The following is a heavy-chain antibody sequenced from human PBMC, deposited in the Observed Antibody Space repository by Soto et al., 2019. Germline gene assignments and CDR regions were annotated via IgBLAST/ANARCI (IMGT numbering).Heavy chain of an antibody. V-gene: IGHV3-30*02. CDR2: IWYDGSNK. J-gene: IGHJ4*02. CDR3: AKNRPPPSPGPIAY. CDR1: GFTFSSYG. Sequence: PGGSLRLSCAASGFTFSSYGMHWVRQAPGKGLEWVAVIWYDGSNKYYADSVKGRFTISRDNSKNTLYLQMNSLRAEDTAVYYCAKNRPPPSPGPIAYWGQGTLVTVSS.